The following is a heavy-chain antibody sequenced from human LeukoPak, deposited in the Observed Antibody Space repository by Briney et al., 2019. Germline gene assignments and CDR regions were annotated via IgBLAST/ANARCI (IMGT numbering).Heavy chain of an antibody. Sequence: ASVKVSCKASGYTFTGYYMHWVRQAPGQGLEWMGWINPNSGGTNYAQKFQGRVTMTRDTSISTAYMELSRLRSDDTAVYYCARDPEYSSSWYSASSAFDIWGQGTMVTVSS. CDR3: ARDPEYSSSWYSASSAFDI. V-gene: IGHV1-2*02. CDR2: INPNSGGT. D-gene: IGHD6-13*01. CDR1: GYTFTGYY. J-gene: IGHJ3*02.